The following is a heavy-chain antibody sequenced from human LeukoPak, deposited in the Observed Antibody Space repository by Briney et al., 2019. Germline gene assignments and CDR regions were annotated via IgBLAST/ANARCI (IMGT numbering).Heavy chain of an antibody. CDR3: ASRALSGTYYVYYFDY. D-gene: IGHD1-26*01. J-gene: IGHJ4*02. Sequence: GGSLRLSCAASGFTFSSYWMHWVRQAPGKGLVWVSRINSDGSSTSYADSVKGRFAISRDNAKNTLYLQMNSLRAEDTAVYYCASRALSGTYYVYYFDYWGQGNLVTVAS. V-gene: IGHV3-74*01. CDR2: INSDGSST. CDR1: GFTFSSYW.